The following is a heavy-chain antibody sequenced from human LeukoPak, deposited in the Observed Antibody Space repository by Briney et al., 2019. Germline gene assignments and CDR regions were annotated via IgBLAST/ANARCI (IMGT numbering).Heavy chain of an antibody. CDR2: IYSGGST. V-gene: IGHV3-53*01. Sequence: PGGSLRLSCAASGFTVSSNYMSWVRQAPGKGLEWVSVIYSGGSTYYADSVKGRFTISRDNSKNTLYLQMNSLRAEDTAVYYCAGSGLRYFDWLLPVVDYWGQGTQVTVSS. J-gene: IGHJ4*02. CDR3: AGSGLRYFDWLLPVVDY. CDR1: GFTVSSNY. D-gene: IGHD3-9*01.